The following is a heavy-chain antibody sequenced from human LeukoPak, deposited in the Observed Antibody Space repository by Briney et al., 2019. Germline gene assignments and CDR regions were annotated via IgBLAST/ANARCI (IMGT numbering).Heavy chain of an antibody. V-gene: IGHV3-48*01. D-gene: IGHD3-9*01. CDR2: ISSSSSTI. Sequence: PGGSLRLSCAASGFTFSSYSMNWVRQAPGKGLEWVSYISSSSSTIYYADSVKGRFTISRDNAKNSLYLQMNSLRADDTAVYYCARDSPIYYDILTGSKPDAFDIWGQGTMVTVSS. CDR1: GFTFSSYS. J-gene: IGHJ3*02. CDR3: ARDSPIYYDILTGSKPDAFDI.